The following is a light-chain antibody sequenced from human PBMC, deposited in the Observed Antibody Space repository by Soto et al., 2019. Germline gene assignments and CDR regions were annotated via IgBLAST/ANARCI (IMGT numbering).Light chain of an antibody. Sequence: QAVVTQEPSLTVSPGGTVTLTCGSSTGAVTSNHHPYWFQQKAGQAPRTLIYDTSNKHSWTPARFSGSLLGDKAALTLSGAQPDDEAPYYCVLSYNPAWVFGGGTNVTVL. CDR3: VLSYNPAWV. V-gene: IGLV7-46*01. CDR1: TGAVTSNHH. J-gene: IGLJ2*01. CDR2: DTS.